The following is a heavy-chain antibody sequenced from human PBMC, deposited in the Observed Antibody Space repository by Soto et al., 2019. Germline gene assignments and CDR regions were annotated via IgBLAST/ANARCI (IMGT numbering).Heavy chain of an antibody. Sequence: GGSLRLSCAASGFTFSSYAMSWVRQAPGKGLEWVSAISGSGGSTYYADSVKGRFTISRDNSKNTLYLQMNSLRAEDTAVYYCAKGEITKYCSPPPFDYWGQGTLVTVSS. CDR3: AKGEITKYCSPPPFDY. D-gene: IGHD6-6*01. CDR1: GFTFSSYA. V-gene: IGHV3-23*01. CDR2: ISGSGGST. J-gene: IGHJ4*02.